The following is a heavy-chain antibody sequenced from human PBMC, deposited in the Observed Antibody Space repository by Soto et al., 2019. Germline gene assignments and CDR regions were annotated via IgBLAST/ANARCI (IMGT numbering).Heavy chain of an antibody. D-gene: IGHD5-12*01. V-gene: IGHV3-33*01. CDR1: GFIFSGYA. J-gene: IGHJ4*02. CDR2: IWYDGSHK. CDR3: ARDRGDGYNYGPLAS. Sequence: QVQLVESGGGVVQPGRSLRLSCAASGFIFSGYAMHWGRQAPGKGLEWVALIWYDGSHKFYADSVKGRFTISRNNSKYTVYLQMSSLRADDTAVYYCARDRGDGYNYGPLASWGQGTLVTVSS.